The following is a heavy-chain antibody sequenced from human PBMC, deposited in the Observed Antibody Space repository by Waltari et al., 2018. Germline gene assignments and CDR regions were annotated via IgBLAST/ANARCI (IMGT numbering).Heavy chain of an antibody. Sequence: EVQLVESGGGLVQPGGSLRLSCAAFGFPFRSYWMSWVRQAPGKGLEWVANIKEDGSEKSYVDSVKGRFTISRDNAKNSLSLQMNSLRAEDTAVYYCARISSTATRDSWGRGTLVTVSS. CDR2: IKEDGSEK. D-gene: IGHD6-6*01. J-gene: IGHJ4*02. V-gene: IGHV3-7*01. CDR3: ARISSTATRDS. CDR1: GFPFRSYW.